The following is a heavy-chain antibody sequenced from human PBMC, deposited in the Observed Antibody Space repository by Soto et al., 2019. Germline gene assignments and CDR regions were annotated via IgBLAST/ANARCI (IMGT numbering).Heavy chain of an antibody. D-gene: IGHD3-22*01. J-gene: IGHJ4*02. V-gene: IGHV3-23*01. CDR3: AKYYDSSGNNYFDY. CDR2: ISGSGGST. CDR1: GFTFSSYA. Sequence: GGSLRLSCAASGFTFSSYAMSWVRQAPGKGLEWVSAISGSGGSTYYADSVKGRFTIPRDNSKNTLYLQMNSLRAEDTAVYYCAKYYDSSGNNYFDYWGQGTLVTVSS.